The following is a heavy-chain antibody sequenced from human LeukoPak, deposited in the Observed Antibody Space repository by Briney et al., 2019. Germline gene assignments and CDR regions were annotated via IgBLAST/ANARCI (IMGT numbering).Heavy chain of an antibody. J-gene: IGHJ4*02. Sequence: GRSLRLSCAASGFTFSAYGMHWVRQAPGKGLEWVALISYDGNNKYYADSVKGRFTISRDNSKNTLYLQMNSLRPDDTAVYYCAKTGLQLWLFAYWGQGTLVTVSS. CDR1: GFTFSAYG. CDR2: ISYDGNNK. CDR3: AKTGLQLWLFAY. D-gene: IGHD5-18*01. V-gene: IGHV3-30*18.